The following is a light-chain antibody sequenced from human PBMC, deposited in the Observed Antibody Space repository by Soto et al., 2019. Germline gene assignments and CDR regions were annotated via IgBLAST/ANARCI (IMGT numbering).Light chain of an antibody. CDR2: GAF. J-gene: IGKJ3*01. CDR3: QQLNNFPPFT. V-gene: IGKV1-9*01. CDR1: QGISNY. Sequence: IQLTQSPSSLSASIGDRVTITCRASQGISNYLAWYQQKPGKAPKLLIYGAFTLQSGVPSGFNGSGSGTDFTLTISSLQPEDLATYYCQQLNNFPPFTFGPGTKVDLK.